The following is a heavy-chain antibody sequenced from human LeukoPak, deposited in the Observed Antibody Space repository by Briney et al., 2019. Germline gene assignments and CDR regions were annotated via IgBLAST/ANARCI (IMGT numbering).Heavy chain of an antibody. D-gene: IGHD3-10*01. V-gene: IGHV3-23*01. CDR1: GFTFSSYA. Sequence: GGSLRLSCATSGFTFSSYAMSWVRQAPGKGLEWVSTVSGGGGSTWYADSVKGRFTISRDNSKNTLYLQMNSLRAEDTAVYYCAKDQGLWFGELSGFDYWGQGTLVTVSS. J-gene: IGHJ4*02. CDR3: AKDQGLWFGELSGFDY. CDR2: VSGGGGST.